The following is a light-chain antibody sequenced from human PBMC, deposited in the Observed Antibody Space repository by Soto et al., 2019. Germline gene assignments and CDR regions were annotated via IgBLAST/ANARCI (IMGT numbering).Light chain of an antibody. CDR2: RAS. V-gene: IGKV3-15*01. Sequence: EIVMTQSPATLSVSPGERSTLSCSASHSISSNLAWYQHKLGQAPRLFIFRASSRATGIPARFSGSGSGTEFNMTISSLQSEDFAVYYCQQYNNWPRATFGGGTKVDIK. CDR1: HSISSN. CDR3: QQYNNWPRAT. J-gene: IGKJ4*01.